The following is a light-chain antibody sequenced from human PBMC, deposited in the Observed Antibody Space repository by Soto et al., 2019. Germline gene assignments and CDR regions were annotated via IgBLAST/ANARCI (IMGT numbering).Light chain of an antibody. CDR2: GNS. CDR3: QSYDSSLSAVV. J-gene: IGLJ2*01. Sequence: QSVLTQPPSVSGAPGQRVTISCTGSSSNIGAGYDVHWYQQLPGTAPKLLIYGNSNRPSGVPDRFSGSKSGTSASLAITGLQAEDEADYYCQSYDSSLSAVVFGGGTSSPS. V-gene: IGLV1-40*01. CDR1: SSNIGAGYD.